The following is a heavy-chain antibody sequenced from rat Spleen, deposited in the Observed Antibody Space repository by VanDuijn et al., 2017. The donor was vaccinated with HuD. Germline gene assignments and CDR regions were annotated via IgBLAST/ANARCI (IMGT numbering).Heavy chain of an antibody. CDR2: ITPGGDNS. V-gene: IGHV5S23*01. Sequence: EVQLVESGGGLVQPGRSLKLSCAASGFTFSDYAMAWVRQAPKKGLEWVASITPGGDNSYYRDSVKGRFTISRDNAKSTLYLQMDSLRSEDTASYYCARLALLTTAPYYFDYWGQGVMVTVSS. CDR1: GFTFSDYA. CDR3: ARLALLTTAPYYFDY. J-gene: IGHJ2*01. D-gene: IGHD1-11*01.